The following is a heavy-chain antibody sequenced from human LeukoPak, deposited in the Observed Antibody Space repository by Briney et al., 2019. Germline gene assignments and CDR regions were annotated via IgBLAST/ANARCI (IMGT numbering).Heavy chain of an antibody. CDR2: ISSSGSTI. CDR3: ARAMKIDAFDI. J-gene: IGHJ3*02. CDR1: GGSISSYY. V-gene: IGHV3-11*04. Sequence: PSETLSLTCTVSGGSISSYYWSWIRQAPGKGLEWVSYISSSGSTIYYADSVKGRFTISRDNAKNLLYLQMNSLRAEDTAVYYCARAMKIDAFDIWGQGTMVTVSS.